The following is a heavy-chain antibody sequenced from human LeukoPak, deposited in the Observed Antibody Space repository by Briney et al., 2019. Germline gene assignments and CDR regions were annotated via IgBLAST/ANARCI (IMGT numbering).Heavy chain of an antibody. CDR1: GYSISSGYY. Sequence: SETLSLTCTVSGYSISSGYYWGWIRQPPGKGLEWIGSIYHSGSTYYNPSLKSRVTISVDTSKNQFSLKLSSVTAADTAVYYCARDLDYYGSGSGYWGQGTLVTVSS. CDR2: IYHSGST. V-gene: IGHV4-38-2*02. CDR3: ARDLDYYGSGSGY. D-gene: IGHD3-10*01. J-gene: IGHJ4*02.